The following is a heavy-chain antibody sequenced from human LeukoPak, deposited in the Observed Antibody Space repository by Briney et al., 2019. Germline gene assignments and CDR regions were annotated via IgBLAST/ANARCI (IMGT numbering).Heavy chain of an antibody. D-gene: IGHD6-13*01. J-gene: IGHJ4*02. CDR1: GGSISGYY. CDR3: ARHRVPAAATSFDY. CDR2: IYNSEST. Sequence: SETLSLTCTVSGGSISGYYWSWIRQPPGKGLEWIGYIYNSESTNYNPSLRSRVTISADTSKNQFSLKLSSVTAADTAVYFCARHRVPAAATSFDYWGQGTLVTVSS. V-gene: IGHV4-59*08.